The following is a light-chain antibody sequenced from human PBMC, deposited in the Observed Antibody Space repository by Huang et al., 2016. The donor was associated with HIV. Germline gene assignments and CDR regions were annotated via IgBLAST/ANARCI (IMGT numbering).Light chain of an antibody. CDR3: QQYYSYRT. CDR2: AAS. Sequence: AIRMTQSLSSLSASTGDIANITFRASKDINNFLAWYQKKPGKAPNLLIYAASILETGVPSRFSGSGSGTEFNLSISFLQSEDFATYYCQQYYSYRTFGQGTQVEIK. V-gene: IGKV1-8*01. CDR1: KDINNF. J-gene: IGKJ1*01.